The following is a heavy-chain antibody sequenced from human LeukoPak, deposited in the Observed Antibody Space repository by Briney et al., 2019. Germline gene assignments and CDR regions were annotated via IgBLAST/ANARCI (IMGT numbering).Heavy chain of an antibody. V-gene: IGHV4-39*01. CDR2: IYYSGST. CDR1: GGSVSSNSYY. J-gene: IGHJ4*02. D-gene: IGHD3-22*01. CDR3: ARQFYYDSSGFDY. Sequence: PSETLSLTCAVSGGSVSSNSYYWGWLRQPPGKGLELIGNIYYSGSTNYNPSLKSRVTISLYTSKNEFSLKLRAVTAADTAVYYCARQFYYDSSGFDYWGQGTLVTVSS.